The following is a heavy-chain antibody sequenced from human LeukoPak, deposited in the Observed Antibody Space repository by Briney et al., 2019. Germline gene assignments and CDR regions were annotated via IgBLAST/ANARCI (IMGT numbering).Heavy chain of an antibody. CDR1: GFTFSSYT. V-gene: IGHV3-21*01. D-gene: IGHD6-19*01. CDR2: ISTSSIYI. CDR3: VGSSGWWGFDY. Sequence: GGSLRLSCAASGFTFSSYTIHWVRQAPGKGLQWVSSISTSSIYIYYADSVKGRFTISRDNAKKSLYLQMNSLRAEDTAVYYCVGSSGWWGFDYWGQGTLVTVSS. J-gene: IGHJ4*02.